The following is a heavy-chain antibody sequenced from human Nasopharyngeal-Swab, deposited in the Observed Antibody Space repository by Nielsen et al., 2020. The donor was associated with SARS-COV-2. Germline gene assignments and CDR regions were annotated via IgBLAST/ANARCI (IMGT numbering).Heavy chain of an antibody. CDR1: GGSISSSSYY. CDR3: ARGGYSYGFDY. V-gene: IGHV4-39*01. D-gene: IGHD5-18*01. Sequence: SETLSLTCTVSGGSISSSSYYWGWIRQPPGKGLEWIGSIYYSGSTYYNSSLKSRVTISVDTSKNQFSLKLSSVTAADTAVYYCARGGYSYGFDYWGQGTLVTVSS. CDR2: IYYSGST. J-gene: IGHJ4*02.